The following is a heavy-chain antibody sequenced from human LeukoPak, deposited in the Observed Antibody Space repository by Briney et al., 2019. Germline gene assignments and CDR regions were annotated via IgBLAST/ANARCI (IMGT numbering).Heavy chain of an antibody. D-gene: IGHD5-18*01. CDR1: GFAFSSYW. Sequence: PGGSLRLSRAASGFAFSSYWISWVRQAPGKGLEWVANIKQDGSEKYYVDSVKGRFTISRDNAKNSLYLQMNSLRAEDTAVYYCARDIGYSYGYEVNWFDPWGQGTLVTVSS. CDR3: ARDIGYSYGYEVNWFDP. CDR2: IKQDGSEK. V-gene: IGHV3-7*01. J-gene: IGHJ5*02.